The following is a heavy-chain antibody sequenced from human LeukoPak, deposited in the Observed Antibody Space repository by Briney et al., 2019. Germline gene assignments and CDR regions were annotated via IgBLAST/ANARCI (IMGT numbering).Heavy chain of an antibody. CDR1: GGSFSGYY. D-gene: IGHD3-22*01. V-gene: IGHV4-59*10. CDR2: IYTSGTI. CDR3: ARRVPYYYDSSGNTVDAFDI. Sequence: SETLSLTCAVYGGSFSGYYWSWIRQPAGTALEWIGRIYTSGTITYNPSLKSRVTMSVDTSKNQFSLKLSSVTAADTAVYYCARRVPYYYDSSGNTVDAFDIWGQGTMVTVSS. J-gene: IGHJ3*02.